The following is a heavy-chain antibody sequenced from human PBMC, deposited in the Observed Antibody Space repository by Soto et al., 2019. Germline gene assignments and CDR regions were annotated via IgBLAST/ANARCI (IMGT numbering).Heavy chain of an antibody. CDR2: ISSSSYI. J-gene: IGHJ5*01. V-gene: IGHV3-21*01. D-gene: IGHD2-2*01. Sequence: GGSLRLSGAASEFTFSSYSMNWVRQAPGKGLEWVSSISSSSYIYYADSVKGRSTISRDNAKNALYLQMNSLRAEDTAVYYCERDRSPGALTDWFASWGQGTLVTVSS. CDR3: ERDRSPGALTDWFAS. CDR1: EFTFSSYS.